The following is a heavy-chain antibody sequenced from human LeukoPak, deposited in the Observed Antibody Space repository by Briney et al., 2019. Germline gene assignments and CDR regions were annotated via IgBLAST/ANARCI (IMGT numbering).Heavy chain of an antibody. V-gene: IGHV3-23*01. Sequence: GGSLRLSCAASGFTFTTYAMTWVRQAPGKGLEWVSVISGSGGSTYYADSVKGRFTLSRDNSKNTLYLQMNSLRAEDTAVYYCARYGFSSVWQGGWHAFDIWGQGTLVTVSS. CDR3: ARYGFSSVWQGGWHAFDI. D-gene: IGHD6-25*01. CDR2: ISGSGGST. CDR1: GFTFTTYA. J-gene: IGHJ3*02.